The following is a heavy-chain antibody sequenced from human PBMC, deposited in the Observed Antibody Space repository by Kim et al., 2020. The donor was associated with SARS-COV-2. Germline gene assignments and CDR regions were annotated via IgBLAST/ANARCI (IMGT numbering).Heavy chain of an antibody. J-gene: IGHJ4*02. Sequence: GGSLRLSCAASGFTFSSYAMSWVRQAPGKGLEWVSAISGSGGSTYYADSVKGRFTISRDNSKNTLYLQMNSLRAEDTAVYYCAKVLFVVWLAPYRTPGCFDYWGQGTLVTVSS. CDR3: AKVLFVVWLAPYRTPGCFDY. CDR2: ISGSGGST. V-gene: IGHV3-23*01. D-gene: IGHD6-19*01. CDR1: GFTFSSYA.